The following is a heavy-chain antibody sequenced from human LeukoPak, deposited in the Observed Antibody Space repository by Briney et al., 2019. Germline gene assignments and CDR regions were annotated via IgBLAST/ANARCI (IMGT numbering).Heavy chain of an antibody. V-gene: IGHV4-34*01. D-gene: IGHD6-13*01. CDR2: INHSGST. J-gene: IGHJ3*02. CDR3: ARHQVYSSSWLGSFDI. Sequence: SETLSLTCAVYGGSFSGYYWSWIRQPPGKGLEWIGEINHSGSTNYNPSLKSRVTISVDTSKNQFSLKLSSVTAADTAVYYCARHQVYSSSWLGSFDIWGQGTMVTVSS. CDR1: GGSFSGYY.